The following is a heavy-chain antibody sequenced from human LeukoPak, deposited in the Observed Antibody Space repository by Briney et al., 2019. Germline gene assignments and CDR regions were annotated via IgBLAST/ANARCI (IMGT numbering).Heavy chain of an antibody. J-gene: IGHJ4*02. Sequence: KPSETLSLTCAVYGGSFSVYYWTWIRQPPGKGLEWIGEINHRGSTNHNPSLKSRVTISVDTSKNQFSLKLTSVTAADTAVYYCARGKVVAGTPGQNSWDNWGQGILVTVSS. V-gene: IGHV4-34*01. D-gene: IGHD6-19*01. CDR2: INHRGST. CDR3: ARGKVVAGTPGQNSWDN. CDR1: GGSFSVYY.